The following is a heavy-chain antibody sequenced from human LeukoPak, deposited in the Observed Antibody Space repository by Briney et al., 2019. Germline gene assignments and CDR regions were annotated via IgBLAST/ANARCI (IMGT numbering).Heavy chain of an antibody. V-gene: IGHV4-4*02. CDR1: GGSISSSNW. J-gene: IGHJ6*02. Sequence: SETLSLTCAVSGGSISSSNWWSGVRPPPGKGVEWIGEIYHSGSTNYNPSLKSRVTISGDKSKNQFSLKLSSVTAADTAVYYCARDGQQLDFLDGMDVWGQGTTVTVSS. CDR3: ARDGQQLDFLDGMDV. CDR2: IYHSGST. D-gene: IGHD6-13*01.